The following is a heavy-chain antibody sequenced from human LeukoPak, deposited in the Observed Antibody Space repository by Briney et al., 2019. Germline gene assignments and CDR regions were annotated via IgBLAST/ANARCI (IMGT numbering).Heavy chain of an antibody. CDR1: GYTFTSYY. D-gene: IGHD3-9*01. V-gene: IGHV1-46*01. J-gene: IGHJ6*03. CDR2: INPSGGST. CDR3: ARGPDAYYDILTGYSYFYYYYMDV. Sequence: SVKVSCKASGYTFTSYYMHWVRQAPGQGLEWMGIINPSGGSTSYAQKFQGRVTMTRDTSTSTVYMELSSLRSEDTAVYYCARGPDAYYDILTGYSYFYYYYMDVWGKGTTVTVSS.